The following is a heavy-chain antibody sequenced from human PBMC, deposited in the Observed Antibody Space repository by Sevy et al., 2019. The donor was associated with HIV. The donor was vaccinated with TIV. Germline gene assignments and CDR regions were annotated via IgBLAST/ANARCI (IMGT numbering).Heavy chain of an antibody. D-gene: IGHD2-2*02. V-gene: IGHV3-7*01. CDR2: IKEDGSEK. CDR3: ARDAGYCSSTSCYRGDYFDY. Sequence: GGSLRLSCAASGFTFSNFNMHWVRQAPGKGLEWVADIKEDGSEKYYVDSVKGRFTISRDNAKKSLYLQMNNLRAEDTAVYYCARDAGYCSSTSCYRGDYFDYWGQGTLVTVSS. CDR1: GFTFSNFN. J-gene: IGHJ4*02.